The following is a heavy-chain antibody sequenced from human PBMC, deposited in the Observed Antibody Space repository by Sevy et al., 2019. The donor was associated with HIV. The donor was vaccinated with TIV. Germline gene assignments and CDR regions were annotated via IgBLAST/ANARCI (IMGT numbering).Heavy chain of an antibody. CDR2: IRYDGSNK. D-gene: IGHD2-2*01. CDR1: GFTFSSYG. CDR3: AKELPAAAGMDV. J-gene: IGHJ6*02. V-gene: IGHV3-30*02. Sequence: GGSLRLSCAASGFTFSSYGMHWVRQAPGKGLEWVAFIRYDGSNKYYADSVKGRFTISRDNSKNTLYLQMNSLRAEDTAVYYCAKELPAAAGMDVWGQGTMVTVSS.